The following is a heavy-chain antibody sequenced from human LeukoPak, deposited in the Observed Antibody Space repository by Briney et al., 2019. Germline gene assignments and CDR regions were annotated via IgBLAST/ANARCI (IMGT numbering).Heavy chain of an antibody. J-gene: IGHJ6*03. Sequence: PSETLSLTCAVYGGSFSDYYWSWIRQPPGKGQEWIGEINPSGSTNYSPSLKSRVTTSVYTSKNQFSLKLSSVAAADTAVYFCARVGYSYVINDWSRTGLGAYPTKYYYHMDVWDKGTTVTVSS. D-gene: IGHD5-18*01. CDR2: INPSGST. V-gene: IGHV4-34*01. CDR3: ARVGYSYVINDWSRTGLGAYPTKYYYHMDV. CDR1: GGSFSDYY.